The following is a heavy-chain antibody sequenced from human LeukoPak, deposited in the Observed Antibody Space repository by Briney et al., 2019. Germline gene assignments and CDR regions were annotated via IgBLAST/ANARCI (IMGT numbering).Heavy chain of an antibody. CDR2: SSSSGSTI. J-gene: IGHJ4*02. CDR1: GFTFSSYE. V-gene: IGHV3-48*03. D-gene: IGHD5-12*01. Sequence: GGSLRLSCAASGFTFSSYEMNWVRQAPGKGLEWVSHSSSSGSTIYYAGSVKGRFTIARDNAKISVYLQMDSLRAEGTAVYYCARGSLHSSYGFDYWGQGTLVTVSS. CDR3: ARGSLHSSYGFDY.